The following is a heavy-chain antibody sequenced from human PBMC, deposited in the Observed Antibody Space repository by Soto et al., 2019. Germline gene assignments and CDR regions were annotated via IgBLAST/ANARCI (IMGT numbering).Heavy chain of an antibody. J-gene: IGHJ4*02. CDR3: ARDGGFGELLQYYFDY. CDR2: ISYDGSNK. D-gene: IGHD3-10*01. CDR1: GFTFSSYA. Sequence: GGSLRLSCAASGFTFSSYAMHWVRQAPGKGLEWVAVISYDGSNKYYADSVKGRFTISRDNSKNTLYLQMNSLRAEDTAVYYCARDGGFGELLQYYFDYWGQGTLVTVSS. V-gene: IGHV3-30-3*01.